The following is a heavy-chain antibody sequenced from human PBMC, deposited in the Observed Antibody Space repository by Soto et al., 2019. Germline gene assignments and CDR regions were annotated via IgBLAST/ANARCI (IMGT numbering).Heavy chain of an antibody. V-gene: IGHV1-69*13. Sequence: ASVKVSCKASGGTFISYAISWVRQAPGQGLEWMGGIIPIFGTANYAQKFQGRVTITADESTSTAYMELSSLRSEDTAVYYCARDLDRRSSSSSLAGYWGQGTLVTVSS. CDR2: IIPIFGTA. D-gene: IGHD6-6*01. CDR1: GGTFISYA. J-gene: IGHJ4*02. CDR3: ARDLDRRSSSSSLAGY.